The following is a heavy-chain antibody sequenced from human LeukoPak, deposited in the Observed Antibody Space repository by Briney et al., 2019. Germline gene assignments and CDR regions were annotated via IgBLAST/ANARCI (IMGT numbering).Heavy chain of an antibody. J-gene: IGHJ6*03. V-gene: IGHV4-59*01. CDR3: ARTTEGYCSSASCFGFSYSYYMDV. Sequence: SETLSLTCTVSGGSISSYYWSWVRQPPGKGLDWIGYIYYTGSTNYNPSLKSRVTISVDTSKNQFSLKLSSVIAADTAVYYCARTTEGYCSSASCFGFSYSYYMDVWGKGTTVTISS. CDR1: GGSISSYY. D-gene: IGHD2-2*01. CDR2: IYYTGST.